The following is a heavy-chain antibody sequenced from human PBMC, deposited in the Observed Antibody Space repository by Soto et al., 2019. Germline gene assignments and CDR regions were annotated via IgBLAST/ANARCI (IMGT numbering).Heavy chain of an antibody. CDR1: GFTFSSYA. V-gene: IGHV3-23*01. Sequence: HPGGSLRLSCAASGFTFSSYAMSWVRQAPGKGLEWVSAISGSGGSTYYADSVKGRFTISRDNSKNTLYLQMNSLRAEDTAVYYCAKDAPGYYDSSGYSFDYWGQGTLVTVSS. J-gene: IGHJ4*02. CDR3: AKDAPGYYDSSGYSFDY. CDR2: ISGSGGST. D-gene: IGHD3-22*01.